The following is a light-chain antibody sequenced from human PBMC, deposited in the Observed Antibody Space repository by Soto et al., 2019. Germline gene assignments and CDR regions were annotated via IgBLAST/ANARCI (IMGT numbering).Light chain of an antibody. Sequence: DIPMTQSPSTLSASVGDRVTITCRASQNINSWLAWYQQKPGKAPKLLIYKESTLESGVPSRFSGSGSGTEYTLTISCLQPDDFATYYCQQYNSYSLFSFGPGTKVDIK. J-gene: IGKJ3*01. V-gene: IGKV1-5*03. CDR1: QNINSW. CDR3: QQYNSYSLFS. CDR2: KES.